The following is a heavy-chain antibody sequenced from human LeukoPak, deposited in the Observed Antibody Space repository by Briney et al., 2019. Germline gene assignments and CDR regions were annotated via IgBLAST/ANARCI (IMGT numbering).Heavy chain of an antibody. Sequence: GGSLRLSCAASGFTFSSYAMSWVRQAPGKGLEWVSAISGSGGSTYYADSVKGRFTISRDNSKNTLYLQMNSLRAEDTAVYYCAKDLDDSSGYYLIYYYYYGMDVWGQGTTVTVSS. CDR1: GFTFSSYA. CDR2: ISGSGGST. D-gene: IGHD3-22*01. J-gene: IGHJ6*02. V-gene: IGHV3-23*01. CDR3: AKDLDDSSGYYLIYYYYYGMDV.